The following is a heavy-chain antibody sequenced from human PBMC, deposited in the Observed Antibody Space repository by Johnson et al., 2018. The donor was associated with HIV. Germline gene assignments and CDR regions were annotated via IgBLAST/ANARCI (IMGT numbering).Heavy chain of an antibody. CDR1: GFTVSRNY. D-gene: IGHD2/OR15-2a*01. CDR3: ARAYIYGAFDI. V-gene: IGHV3-66*01. Sequence: VQLVESGGGLVHPGGSLRLSCAASGFTVSRNYMNWVRQAPGKGLEWVSVIYSVGTTSYADSVQGRFTISRDNSKNTLYLQMNSLRAEDTAVYYCARAYIYGAFDIWGQGTMVTVSS. J-gene: IGHJ3*02. CDR2: IYSVGTT.